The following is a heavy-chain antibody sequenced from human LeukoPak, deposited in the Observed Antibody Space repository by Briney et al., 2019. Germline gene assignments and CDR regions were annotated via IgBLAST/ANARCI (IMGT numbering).Heavy chain of an antibody. D-gene: IGHD3-22*01. CDR2: IQSKTDGGTT. J-gene: IGHJ4*02. CDR3: ARESESCDSSGSTFDY. V-gene: IGHV3-15*01. Sequence: PGGSLRLSCAGSGFPFSVAWMSWVRQAPGKGLEWVGLIQSKTDGGTTVYAGSVKGRFTFSRDDSKNTVYLQMNSLRAEDTAVYYCARESESCDSSGSTFDYWGQGTLVTVSS. CDR1: GFPFSVAW.